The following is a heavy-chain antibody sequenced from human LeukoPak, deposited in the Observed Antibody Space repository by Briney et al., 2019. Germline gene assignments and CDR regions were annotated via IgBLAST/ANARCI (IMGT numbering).Heavy chain of an antibody. J-gene: IGHJ4*02. CDR2: INHSGST. CDR1: GGPFRRYY. CDR3: ATLGYSSSFDY. Sequence: SETLSLTCAVYGGPFRRYYWSWIRQPPGKGLEWIGEINHSGSTNYNPSLKSRVTISVDTSKNQFSLKLSSVTAADTAVYYCATLGYSSSFDYWGQGTLVTVSS. D-gene: IGHD6-13*01. V-gene: IGHV4-34*01.